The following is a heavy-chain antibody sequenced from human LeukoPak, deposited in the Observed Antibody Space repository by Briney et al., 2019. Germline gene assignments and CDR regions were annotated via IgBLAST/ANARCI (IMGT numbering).Heavy chain of an antibody. CDR1: GGSISSYY. CDR3: ARGLPSDYYDSSGYPPPGFDY. Sequence: SETLSLTCTVSGGSISSYYWSWIRQPPGKGLEWIGYIYYSGSTNYNPSLKSRVTISVDTSKNQFSLKLSSVTAADTAVYYCARGLPSDYYDSSGYPPPGFDYWGQGTLVTVSS. D-gene: IGHD3-22*01. J-gene: IGHJ4*02. V-gene: IGHV4-59*08. CDR2: IYYSGST.